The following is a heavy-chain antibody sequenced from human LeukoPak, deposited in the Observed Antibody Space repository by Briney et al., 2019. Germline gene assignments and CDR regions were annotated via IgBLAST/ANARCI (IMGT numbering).Heavy chain of an antibody. CDR3: ARNMRYDYVWGSYRFALDY. D-gene: IGHD3-16*02. V-gene: IGHV3-48*01. CDR2: ISSSSSTI. Sequence: TGGSLRLSCAASGFTFSSYSMNWVRQAPGKGLEWVSYISSSSSTIYYADSVKGRFTISRDNAKNSLYQQMNSLRAEDTAVYYCARNMRYDYVWGSYRFALDYWGQGTLVTVSS. J-gene: IGHJ4*02. CDR1: GFTFSSYS.